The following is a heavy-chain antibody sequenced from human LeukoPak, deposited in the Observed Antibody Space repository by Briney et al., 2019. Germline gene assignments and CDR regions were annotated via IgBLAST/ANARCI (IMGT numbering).Heavy chain of an antibody. CDR2: IYYSGST. CDR1: GASISSTTYY. D-gene: IGHD6-19*01. Sequence: SETLSLTCTVSGASISSTTYYWGWIRQPPRKGLEWIASIYYSGSTYYNPSLKSRVTISVDTSKNQFSLKLSSVTAADTAVYYCARHKYSSGWPPEGAFDIWSQGTMVTVSS. CDR3: ARHKYSSGWPPEGAFDI. V-gene: IGHV4-39*01. J-gene: IGHJ3*02.